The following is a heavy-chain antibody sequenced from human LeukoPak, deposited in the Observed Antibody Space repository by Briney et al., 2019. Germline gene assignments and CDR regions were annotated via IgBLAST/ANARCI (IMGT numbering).Heavy chain of an antibody. D-gene: IGHD3-22*01. J-gene: IGHJ4*02. CDR3: ARGQGKVLRGFGSSGYYYYYY. Sequence: PSETLSLTCAVYGGSFSGYYWSWIRQPPGKGLEWIGEINHSGSTNYNPSLKSRVTISVDTSKNQFSLKLSSVTAADTAVYYCARGQGKVLRGFGSSGYYYYYYWGQGTLVTVSS. CDR1: GGSFSGYY. CDR2: INHSGST. V-gene: IGHV4-34*01.